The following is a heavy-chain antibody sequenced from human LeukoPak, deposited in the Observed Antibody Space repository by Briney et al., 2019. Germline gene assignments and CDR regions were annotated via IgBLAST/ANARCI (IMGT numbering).Heavy chain of an antibody. J-gene: IGHJ5*02. CDR3: ARSQYGSGVNWFDP. CDR2: IYSDNT. CDR1: GFTVSSNS. D-gene: IGHD3-10*01. V-gene: IGHV3-53*01. Sequence: PGGSLRLSCTVSGFTVSSNSMSWVRQAPGKGLEWVSFIYSDNTHYSDSVKGRFTISRDNSKNTLYLQMNSLRAEDTALYYCARSQYGSGVNWFDPWGQGTLVTVSS.